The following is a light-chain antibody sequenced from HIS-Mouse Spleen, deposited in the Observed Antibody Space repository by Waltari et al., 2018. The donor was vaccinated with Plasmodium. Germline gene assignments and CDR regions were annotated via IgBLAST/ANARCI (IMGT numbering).Light chain of an antibody. CDR1: QSISSY. CDR3: QQSYSTWT. V-gene: IGKV1-39*01. J-gene: IGKJ1*01. CDR2: AAS. Sequence: DIQMTQSPSSLSASVGDRVTITCRASQSISSYLNWYQPKPGKAPKLLIYAASSLQSGVPSRFRGSGAGTDFTLTISSLQPEDFATYYCQQSYSTWTFGQGTKVEIK.